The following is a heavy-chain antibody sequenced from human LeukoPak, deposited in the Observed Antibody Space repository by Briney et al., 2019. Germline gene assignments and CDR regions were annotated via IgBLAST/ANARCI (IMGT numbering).Heavy chain of an antibody. CDR3: ARGSGWYSF. V-gene: IGHV4-59*01. CDR1: GGSISTYY. Sequence: PSETLSLTCTVAGGSISTYYWSWIRQPPGKGLEWIGFIYYSGSPNYNPSPKSRVTMSVDTSKNQFSLNLSSVTAADTAVYYCARGSGWYSFWGQGTLVTVSS. CDR2: IYYSGSP. J-gene: IGHJ4*02. D-gene: IGHD6-19*01.